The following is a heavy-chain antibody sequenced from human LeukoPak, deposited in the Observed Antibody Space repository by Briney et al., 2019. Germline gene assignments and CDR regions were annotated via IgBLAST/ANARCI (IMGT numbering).Heavy chain of an antibody. CDR2: IYHSGST. CDR1: GGSYSGYY. D-gene: IGHD3-10*01. J-gene: IGHJ4*02. V-gene: IGHV4-34*01. CDR3: ATSRGRYYGSGSS. Sequence: SETLSLTCAVYGGSYSGYYWSWIRQHPGKGLEWIGSIYHSGSTYYNPSLKSRVTISVDTPKNQFSLKLSSVTAADTAVYYCATSRGRYYGSGSSWGQGTLVAFSS.